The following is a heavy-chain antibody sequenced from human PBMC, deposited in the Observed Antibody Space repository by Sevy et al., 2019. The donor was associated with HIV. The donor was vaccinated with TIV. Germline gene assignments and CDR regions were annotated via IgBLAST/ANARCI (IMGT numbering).Heavy chain of an antibody. J-gene: IGHJ4*01. CDR1: GFTFSGSA. CDR3: ARHYIDCSGGSCSSDYFDY. Sequence: GGSLRLSCAASGFTFSGSAMHWVRQASGKGLEWIGRIKNKGNNYATAYGASVKGRFTISRDDSKNTAYLQMNSLKTEDTAMYYCARHYIDCSGGSCSSDYFDYWGQEPWSPSPQ. V-gene: IGHV3-73*01. D-gene: IGHD2-15*01. CDR2: IKNKGNNYAT.